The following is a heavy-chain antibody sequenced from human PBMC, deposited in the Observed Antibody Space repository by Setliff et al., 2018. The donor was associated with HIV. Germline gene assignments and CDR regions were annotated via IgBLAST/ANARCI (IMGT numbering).Heavy chain of an antibody. CDR1: GGSISLTSYY. Sequence: SETLSLTCTVSGGSISLTSYYWSWVRQPPGRGLEWIGYVSYSGSTSYNPTLNSRVTMSVDTSRDQFSLKLSSVTAADTAVYYCARARGRAQLSYYFDYWGQGRLVTVSS. V-gene: IGHV4-61*01. CDR3: ARARGRAQLSYYFDY. J-gene: IGHJ4*02. D-gene: IGHD2-2*01. CDR2: VSYSGST.